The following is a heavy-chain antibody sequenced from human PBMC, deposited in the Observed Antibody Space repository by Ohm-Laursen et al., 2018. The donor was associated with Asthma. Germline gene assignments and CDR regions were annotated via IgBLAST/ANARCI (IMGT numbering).Heavy chain of an antibody. CDR1: GGSISSGDYY. CDR2: IYYSGST. D-gene: IGHD4-17*01. CDR3: ARVHARTTVTYYFDY. Sequence: SQTLSLTCTVSGGSISSGDYYWSWIRQPPGKGLEWIGYIYYSGSTYYNPSLKSRVTISVDTSKNQFSLKLSSVTAADTAVYYCARVHARTTVTYYFDYWGQGTLVTVSS. J-gene: IGHJ4*02. V-gene: IGHV4-30-4*01.